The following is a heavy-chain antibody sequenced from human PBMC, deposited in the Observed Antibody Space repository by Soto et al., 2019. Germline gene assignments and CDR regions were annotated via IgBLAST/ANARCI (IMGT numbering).Heavy chain of an antibody. CDR2: IVVGSGDT. J-gene: IGHJ6*02. Sequence: QMQLVQSGPEVKKPGTSVKVSCKASGFRFSDSIVQWVRQTRGQRLEWMGWIVVGSGDTNSAQQFHKRVNMTRDMSTNTVHMEVSSLKSEDTAVYFCAAERLMYGMDVWGQGTTVIVSS. CDR3: AAERLMYGMDV. CDR1: GFRFSDSI. V-gene: IGHV1-58*01. D-gene: IGHD3-16*01.